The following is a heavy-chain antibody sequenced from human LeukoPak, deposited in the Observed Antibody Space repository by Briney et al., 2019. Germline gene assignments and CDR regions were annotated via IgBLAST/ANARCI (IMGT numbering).Heavy chain of an antibody. Sequence: PSETLSLTCVVYGGSFSVYYWSWVRQPPGKGLEWIGEINHSGTTKYNPSLKSRLTISIHTSNNQFSLNLNSVTAADTAVYYCARGEGTLAGRRWPYYFYYYMDVWGKGTTVTISS. CDR3: ARGEGTLAGRRWPYYFYYYMDV. CDR1: GGSFSVYY. CDR2: INHSGTT. V-gene: IGHV4-34*01. D-gene: IGHD6-19*01. J-gene: IGHJ6*03.